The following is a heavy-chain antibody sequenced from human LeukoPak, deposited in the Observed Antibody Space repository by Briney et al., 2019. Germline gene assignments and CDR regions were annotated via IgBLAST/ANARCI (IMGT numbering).Heavy chain of an antibody. CDR3: ARDSLVTSYAFDI. J-gene: IGHJ3*02. CDR2: IRFDGSNK. CDR1: RFTFNNYG. D-gene: IGHD2-21*02. Sequence: GGSLRLSCAASRFTFNNYGMHWVRQAPGKGLEWVAFIRFDGSNKYYADSVKGRFTISRDNAKNSLYLQMNSLRAEDTAVYYCARDSLVTSYAFDIWGQGTMVTVSS. V-gene: IGHV3-30*02.